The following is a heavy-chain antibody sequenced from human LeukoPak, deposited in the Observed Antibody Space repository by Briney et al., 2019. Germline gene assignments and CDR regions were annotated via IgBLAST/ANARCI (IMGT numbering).Heavy chain of an antibody. V-gene: IGHV4-34*01. CDR3: ARDDIKVLRFLEWFYYYGMDV. CDR1: GGSFSGYY. J-gene: IGHJ6*02. Sequence: SETLSLTCAVYGGSFSGYYWSWIRQPPGKGLEWIGEINHSGSTNYNPSLKSRVTISVDTSKNQFSLKLSSVTAADTAVYYCARDDIKVLRFLEWFYYYGMDVWGQGTTVTVSS. D-gene: IGHD3-3*01. CDR2: INHSGST.